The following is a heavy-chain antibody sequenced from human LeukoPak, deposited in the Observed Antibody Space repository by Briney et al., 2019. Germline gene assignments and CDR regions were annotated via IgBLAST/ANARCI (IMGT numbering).Heavy chain of an antibody. D-gene: IGHD3-22*01. V-gene: IGHV4-59*01. Sequence: SETLSLTCTVSGGSISSYYWSWIRQPPGKGLEWIGDIYYSGSTNYNPSLKSRVTISVDTSKNQFSLKLSSVTAADTAVYYCARVIRYYYDSSSFYQYFDFWGQGTLVTVSS. J-gene: IGHJ4*01. CDR3: ARVIRYYYDSSSFYQYFDF. CDR2: IYYSGST. CDR1: GGSISSYY.